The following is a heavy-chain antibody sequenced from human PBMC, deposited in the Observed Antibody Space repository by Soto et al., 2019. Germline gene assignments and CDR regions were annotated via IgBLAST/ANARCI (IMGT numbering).Heavy chain of an antibody. Sequence: EVQVVESGGGLVKPGGSLRLSCAASGFGFTNSWMNWVRQAPGKGLEWVGRIKSKNDGGTTDYAAPAQGRFTISRDDSKTTIYLQMNSLKTEDTAVYYCTSAGQYCTSTTCKAYWGQGTPVTVSS. CDR1: GFGFTNSW. J-gene: IGHJ4*02. CDR3: TSAGQYCTSTTCKAY. V-gene: IGHV3-15*07. CDR2: IKSKNDGGTT. D-gene: IGHD2-2*01.